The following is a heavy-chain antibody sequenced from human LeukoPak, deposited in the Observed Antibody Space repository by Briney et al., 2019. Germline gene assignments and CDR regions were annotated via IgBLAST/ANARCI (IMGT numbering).Heavy chain of an antibody. J-gene: IGHJ6*03. D-gene: IGHD2/OR15-2a*01. CDR1: GFTFDDHG. CDR2: INWNGGTT. V-gene: IGHV3-20*04. CDR3: ARANIEGSGGAYYYSYLDV. Sequence: RPGGSLRLSCVASGFTFDDHGMSWVRQAPGKGLEWVSGINWNGGTTDYADSVKGRFAISRDNAKNSLYLQMNSLRAEDTALYYCARANIEGSGGAYYYSYLDVWGKGTTVTVSS.